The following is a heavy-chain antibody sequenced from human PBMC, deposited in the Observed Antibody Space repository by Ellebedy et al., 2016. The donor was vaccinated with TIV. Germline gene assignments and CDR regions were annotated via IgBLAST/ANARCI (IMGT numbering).Heavy chain of an antibody. J-gene: IGHJ4*02. CDR2: ISAYNGNT. V-gene: IGHV1-18*04. CDR3: ARANGGHNDY. Sequence: AASVKVSCKASGYSFTTYGFTWVRQAPGQGLEWMGWISAYNGNTKYAETLQDRVTMTTDTSTTTAYMELKNLRSGDTAMYFCARANGGHNDYWGQGTLVTVSS. D-gene: IGHD4-23*01. CDR1: GYSFTTYG.